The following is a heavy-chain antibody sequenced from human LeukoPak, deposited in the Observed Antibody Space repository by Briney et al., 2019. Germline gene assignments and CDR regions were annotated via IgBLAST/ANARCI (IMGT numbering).Heavy chain of an antibody. V-gene: IGHV3-23*01. CDR1: GFTFSDYY. CDR3: ARGLRIVDS. J-gene: IGHJ4*02. CDR2: ISSGGVST. D-gene: IGHD3-16*02. Sequence: GGSLRLSCAASGFTFSDYYMSWIRQAPGKGLEWVSSISSGGVSTYYADSVKGRFTISRDNSKNMLYLQMNSLRAEDTALYYCARGLRIVDSWGQGTLVTASS.